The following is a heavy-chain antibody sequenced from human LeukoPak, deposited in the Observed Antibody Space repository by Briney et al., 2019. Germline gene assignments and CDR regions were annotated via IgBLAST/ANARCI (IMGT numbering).Heavy chain of an antibody. CDR1: GFIVSGDF. CDR3: AKSPTIFGVVITYFDY. Sequence: GGSLRLSCAASGFIVSGDFMSWVRQAPGKGLEWVSAISGSGGSTYYADSVKGRFTISRDNSKNTLYLQMNSLRAEDTAVYYCAKSPTIFGVVITYFDYWGQGTLVTVSS. V-gene: IGHV3-23*01. D-gene: IGHD3-3*02. J-gene: IGHJ4*02. CDR2: ISGSGGST.